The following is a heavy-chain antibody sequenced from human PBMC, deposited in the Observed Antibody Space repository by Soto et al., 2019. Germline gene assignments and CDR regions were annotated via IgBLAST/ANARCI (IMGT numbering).Heavy chain of an antibody. CDR1: GFTFSSYS. D-gene: IGHD5-18*01. Sequence: GGSLRLSCAASGFTFSSYSMNWVRQAPGKRLEWVSSISSSSSYIYYADSVKGRLTISRDNAKNSLYLQMNSLRAEDTAVYYCAALDTAMVKTAGYWGQGTLVTVSS. J-gene: IGHJ4*02. CDR3: AALDTAMVKTAGY. V-gene: IGHV3-21*01. CDR2: ISSSSSYI.